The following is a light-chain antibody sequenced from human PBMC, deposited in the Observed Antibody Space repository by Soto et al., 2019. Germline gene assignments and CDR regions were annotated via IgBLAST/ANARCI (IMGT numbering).Light chain of an antibody. J-gene: IGKJ1*01. CDR3: QQYQSSWT. CDR2: DAS. V-gene: IGKV1-5*01. CDR1: QSISSW. Sequence: DIQMTHSPSTLSVTKGDRVIIGSRASQSISSWLAWYQQKPGKAPNILIYDASSLESGVPSRFSGSGSGTEFTLTISSLQPDDFATYYCQQYQSSWTFGQGTKVDIK.